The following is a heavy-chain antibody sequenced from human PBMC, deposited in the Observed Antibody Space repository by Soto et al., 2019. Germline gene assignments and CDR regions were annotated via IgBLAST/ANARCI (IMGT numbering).Heavy chain of an antibody. CDR3: TRANWYSEY. J-gene: IGHJ4*02. CDR1: GGSISNHY. Sequence: QVQLQESGPGLVKPSETLSLTCSVSGGSISNHYWSWIRQPPGKGLEWIGYIYYNGNTNYNPSLNSRVTMSVDRSRNQISLKLTTVTAADTDVYYCTRANWYSEYWGQGTLVTVSS. D-gene: IGHD7-27*01. CDR2: IYYNGNT. V-gene: IGHV4-59*11.